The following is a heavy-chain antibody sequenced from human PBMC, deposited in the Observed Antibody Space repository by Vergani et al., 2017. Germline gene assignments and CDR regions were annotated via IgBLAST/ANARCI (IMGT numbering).Heavy chain of an antibody. CDR1: EYSFGNYW. CDR2: IYPADSDT. Sequence: EVELVQSGPEMRKPGESLKISCKGSEYSFGNYWIGWLRQMPGKGLEWMGIIYPADSDTRYSPSFQGQVTISADKSIITAFLQWDSLKASDTALYYCARHTTYTDSWGQGTLVTVSS. D-gene: IGHD1-1*01. J-gene: IGHJ4*02. CDR3: ARHTTYTDS. V-gene: IGHV5-51*03.